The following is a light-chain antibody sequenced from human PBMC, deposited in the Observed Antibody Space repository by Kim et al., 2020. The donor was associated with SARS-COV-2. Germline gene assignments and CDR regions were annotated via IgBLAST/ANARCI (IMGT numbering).Light chain of an antibody. CDR1: GGDVGGYNY. J-gene: IGLJ1*01. V-gene: IGLV2-11*01. Sequence: GRSRTISCSGAGGDVGGYNYVSWHQQHPGKAPKLLIYEVTERPSGIPDRFSGSKSGNTASLTISGLQPEDEADYYCCSYAGSFTWVFGSGTKVTVL. CDR2: EVT. CDR3: CSYAGSFTWV.